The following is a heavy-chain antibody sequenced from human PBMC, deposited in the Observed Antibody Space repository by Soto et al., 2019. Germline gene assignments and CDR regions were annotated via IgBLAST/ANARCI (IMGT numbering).Heavy chain of an antibody. J-gene: IGHJ4*02. CDR3: ARVEGWDHDY. V-gene: IGHV1-69*02. Sequence: QVQLVQSGAEVKKPGSSVKVSCKASGGTFSSYPISWVRQAPGQGLEWMGRIIPILGIANYAQKFQGRVTITADKSTSTAYMELSSLRSEDTAVYYCARVEGWDHDYWGQGTLVIVSS. CDR2: IIPILGIA. CDR1: GGTFSSYP. D-gene: IGHD3-3*01.